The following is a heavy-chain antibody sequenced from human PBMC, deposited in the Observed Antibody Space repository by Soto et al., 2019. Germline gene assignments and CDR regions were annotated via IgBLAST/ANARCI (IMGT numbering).Heavy chain of an antibody. CDR1: GGSINSYY. CDR2: VYFSGST. V-gene: IGHV4-59*01. CDR3: ARNYYGSGNFYYYGLDV. J-gene: IGHJ6*02. D-gene: IGHD3-10*01. Sequence: SETLSLTCTVSGGSINSYYWSWIRQPPGKGLEWIGYVYFSGSTKYNPSLKSRVTISIDKSKNQISLKLTSVTAADTAVYYCARNYYGSGNFYYYGLDVWGQGTTVT.